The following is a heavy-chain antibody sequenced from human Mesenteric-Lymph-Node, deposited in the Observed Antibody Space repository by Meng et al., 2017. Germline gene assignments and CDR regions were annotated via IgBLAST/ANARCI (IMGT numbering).Heavy chain of an antibody. CDR3: AGVPGYYDGSGNYRKWFDP. CDR1: GGSISSYY. D-gene: IGHD3-10*01. J-gene: IGHJ5*02. Sequence: SETLSLTCTVSGGSISSYYWSWIRQPPGKGLEWIGYIYYSGSTNYNPSLKSRVTISVDTSKNQFSLKLISVTAADTAVYYCAGVPGYYDGSGNYRKWFDPWGQGTVVTVSS. V-gene: IGHV4-59*01. CDR2: IYYSGST.